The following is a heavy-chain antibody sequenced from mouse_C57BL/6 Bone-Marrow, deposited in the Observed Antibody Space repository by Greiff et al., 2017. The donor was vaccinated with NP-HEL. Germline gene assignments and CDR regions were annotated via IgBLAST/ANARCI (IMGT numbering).Heavy chain of an antibody. CDR3: AFYGNYVAY. CDR2: IHPNRGST. D-gene: IGHD2-1*01. V-gene: IGHV1-64*01. J-gene: IGHJ3*01. CDR1: GYTFTSYW. Sequence: VQLQQPGAELVKPGASVKLSCKASGYTFTSYWMHWVKQRPGHGLAWIGMIHPNRGSTNYNEKFTSQATLTVDKSSSTAYMQLSSLTSEDSAVYDCAFYGNYVAYWGQGTLVTVSA.